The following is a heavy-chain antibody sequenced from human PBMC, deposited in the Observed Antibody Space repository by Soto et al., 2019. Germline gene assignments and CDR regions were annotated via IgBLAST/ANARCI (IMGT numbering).Heavy chain of an antibody. V-gene: IGHV5-51*01. J-gene: IGHJ5*02. CDR1: GYSFNNYW. CDR3: TRRQYCGRSSCHREVSDTNWFDP. D-gene: IGHD2-2*01. Sequence: PGESLKISCKASGYSFNNYWIGWVRQLPGKGLEWMGIIYPGDSDARYNPSFQGQVTFSADKSISTAYLQWSSLKASDTAIYYCTRRQYCGRSSCHREVSDTNWFDPWGQGSLVTVSS. CDR2: IYPGDSDA.